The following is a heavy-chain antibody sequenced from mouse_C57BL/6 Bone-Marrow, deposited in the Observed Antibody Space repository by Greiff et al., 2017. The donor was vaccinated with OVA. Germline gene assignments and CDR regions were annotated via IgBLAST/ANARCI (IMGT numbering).Heavy chain of an antibody. CDR1: GYTFTSYW. Sequence: QVQLQQPGAELVRPGSSVKLSCKASGYTFTSYWMHWVKQRPIQGLEWIGNIDPSDSETHYNQKFKDKATLTVDKSSSTAYMQLSSLTSEDSAVYYCARSPDGYYLAWFAYWGQGTLVTVSA. D-gene: IGHD2-3*01. J-gene: IGHJ3*01. CDR2: IDPSDSET. CDR3: ARSPDGYYLAWFAY. V-gene: IGHV1-52*01.